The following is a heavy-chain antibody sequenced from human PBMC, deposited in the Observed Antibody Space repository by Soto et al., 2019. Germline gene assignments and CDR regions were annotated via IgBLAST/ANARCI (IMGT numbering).Heavy chain of an antibody. Sequence: QVQLVQSGAEVKKPASSGKVSCKASGGTFNNYPITWVRQAPGEGREWMGGSIPIFGTANYAQNFQGRVTISVDESTSTAYMELSSLRSEDTAVYYCARGRGYSGDDHYYYFDMDVWGQGTTFTVSS. CDR1: GGTFNNYP. CDR2: SIPIFGTA. V-gene: IGHV1-69*01. D-gene: IGHD5-12*01. J-gene: IGHJ6*02. CDR3: ARGRGYSGDDHYYYFDMDV.